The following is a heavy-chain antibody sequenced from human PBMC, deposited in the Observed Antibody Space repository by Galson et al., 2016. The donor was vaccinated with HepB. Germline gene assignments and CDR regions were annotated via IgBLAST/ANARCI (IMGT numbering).Heavy chain of an antibody. CDR3: ARDRKTDYDFWSGTDV. Sequence: SVKVSCKASGYTFTSHAMHRVRQAPAQRIEWMGWINAGNGITKYSQKSHGRVTITRDTSASTAHMELSSLRSEDTALYYCARDRKTDYDFWSGTDVWGQGTTVTVSS. CDR1: GYTFTSHA. D-gene: IGHD3-3*01. J-gene: IGHJ6*02. V-gene: IGHV1-3*01. CDR2: INAGNGIT.